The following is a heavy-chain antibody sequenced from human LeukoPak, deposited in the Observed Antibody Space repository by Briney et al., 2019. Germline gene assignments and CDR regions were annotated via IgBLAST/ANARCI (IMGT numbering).Heavy chain of an antibody. CDR3: SRDLAGIHPDY. Sequence: ASVRDSCEESGYTLRTYKMHWVRQAPGQGVEYVVVINSSGATTTYPQKFQLRVTMTRYKSTITVYMELSSLRIEDTAMYYCSRDLAGIHPDYWGQGTMVTVSS. J-gene: IGHJ4*02. CDR1: GYTLRTYK. CDR2: INSSGATT. V-gene: IGHV1-46*01. D-gene: IGHD6-19*01.